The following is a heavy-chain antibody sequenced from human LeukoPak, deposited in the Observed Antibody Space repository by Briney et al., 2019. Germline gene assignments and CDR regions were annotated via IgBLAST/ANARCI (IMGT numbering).Heavy chain of an antibody. D-gene: IGHD1-26*01. CDR2: ISSSSSTI. Sequence: GGSLRLSCAASGFTFSSYSMNWVRQAPGKGLEWVSYISSSSSTIYHADSVKGRFTISRDNAKNSLYLQMNSLRVDDTAVYYCVRDYRGGWNDYWGQGTLVTVSS. J-gene: IGHJ4*02. V-gene: IGHV3-48*01. CDR1: GFTFSSYS. CDR3: VRDYRGGWNDY.